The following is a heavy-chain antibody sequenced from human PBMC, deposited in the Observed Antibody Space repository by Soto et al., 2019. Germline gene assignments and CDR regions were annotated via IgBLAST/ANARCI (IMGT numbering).Heavy chain of an antibody. J-gene: IGHJ5*02. D-gene: IGHD2-2*01. CDR2: IYYSGST. V-gene: IGHV4-28*01. CDR3: ARYSQYQQLGGFDP. Sequence: SETLSLTCAVSGYSISSSNWWGWIRQPPGKGLEWIGYIYYSGSTYYNPSLKSRVTMSVDTSKNQFSLKLSSVTAVDTAVYYCARYSQYQQLGGFDPWGQGNLVTVSS. CDR1: GYSISSSNW.